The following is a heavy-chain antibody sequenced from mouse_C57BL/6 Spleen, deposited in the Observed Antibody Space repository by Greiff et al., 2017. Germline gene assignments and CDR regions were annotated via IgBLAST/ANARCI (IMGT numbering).Heavy chain of an antibody. J-gene: IGHJ4*01. D-gene: IGHD1-1*02. CDR1: GYTFTSYW. Sequence: VQLQQPGAELVMPGASVKLSCKASGYTFTSYWMHWVKQRPGQGLEWIGEIDPSDSYTNYNQKFKGKSTLTVDKSSSTAYMQLSSLTSEDSAVYYCARKQDFYGAGAMDYWGQGTSVTVSS. V-gene: IGHV1-69*01. CDR3: ARKQDFYGAGAMDY. CDR2: IDPSDSYT.